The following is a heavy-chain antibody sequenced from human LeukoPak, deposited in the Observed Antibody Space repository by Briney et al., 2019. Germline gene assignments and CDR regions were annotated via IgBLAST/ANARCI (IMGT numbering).Heavy chain of an antibody. V-gene: IGHV3-21*01. Sequence: KAGGSLRLSCAASGFTFSSYSMNWVRQAPGKGLEWVSSISSSSSYIYYADSVKGRFTISRDNAKNSLYLQMNSLRAEDTAVYYCARDGGELVLLRIYYFDYWGQGTLVTVSS. D-gene: IGHD6-6*01. CDR1: GFTFSSYS. J-gene: IGHJ4*02. CDR3: ARDGGELVLLRIYYFDY. CDR2: ISSSSSYI.